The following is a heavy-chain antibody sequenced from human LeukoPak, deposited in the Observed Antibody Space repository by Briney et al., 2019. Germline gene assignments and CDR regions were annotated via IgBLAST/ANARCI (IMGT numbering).Heavy chain of an antibody. V-gene: IGHV3-23*01. CDR1: GFTFSTYG. D-gene: IGHD6-13*01. Sequence: GGSLRLSCAASGFTFSTYGMNWVRQAPGKGLEWVSAISGRDGNTYYADSVKGRFTISRDNSKNTLYLQMNSLRSEDTAVYYCARGQQPSSYNWFDPWGQGTLVTVSS. J-gene: IGHJ5*02. CDR2: ISGRDGNT. CDR3: ARGQQPSSYNWFDP.